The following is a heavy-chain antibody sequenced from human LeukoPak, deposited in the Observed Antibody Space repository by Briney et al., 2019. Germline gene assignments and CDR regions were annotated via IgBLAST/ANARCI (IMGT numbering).Heavy chain of an antibody. Sequence: AAETLSLTCTVSGYSISSGYYWGWIRQPPGKGLAWIGSIYHSGGTYYNPSLKSRVTISVDTSKNQFSLKLTSVTAADTAVYYCVRDWEGFNFDIWGQGTMVTVSS. D-gene: IGHD1-26*01. CDR3: VRDWEGFNFDI. CDR2: IYHSGGT. J-gene: IGHJ3*02. V-gene: IGHV4-38-2*02. CDR1: GYSISSGYY.